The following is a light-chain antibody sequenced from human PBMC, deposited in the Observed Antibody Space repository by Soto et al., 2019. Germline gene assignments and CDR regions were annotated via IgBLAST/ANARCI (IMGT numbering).Light chain of an antibody. CDR3: QQYNTCPWT. CDR1: HSISSW. Sequence: IQMTQDPSTLSASVGDRVSITCRASHSISSWLAWYHQKPGKAPNLLIYAASSLESGVPSRFSSSGSGTEFTLTISSLQPDDFATYYCQQYNTCPWTFGRGTKVDI. V-gene: IGKV1-5*01. J-gene: IGKJ1*01. CDR2: AAS.